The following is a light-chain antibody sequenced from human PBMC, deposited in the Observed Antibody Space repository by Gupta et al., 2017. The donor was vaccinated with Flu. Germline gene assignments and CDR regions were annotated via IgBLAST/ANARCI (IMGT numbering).Light chain of an antibody. CDR3: QQYSYGNSPPHT. CDR2: GAS. J-gene: IGKJ2*01. Sequence: IMLTQSPGTLSLSPGERATLSCRASQSISSNYLSWYLQKVGQPPKLLISGASTRATGIPDRFSGSGSGTDFTLTVRRLEPEDFAVYYCQQYSYGNSPPHTFGQGTKLEI. CDR1: QSISSNY. V-gene: IGKV3-20*01.